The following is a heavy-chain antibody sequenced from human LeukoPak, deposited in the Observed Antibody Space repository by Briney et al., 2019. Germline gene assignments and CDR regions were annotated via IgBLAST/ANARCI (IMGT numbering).Heavy chain of an antibody. CDR3: ARHPPTRGSYYYYYYYRDV. Sequence: SETLSLTCAVYGGSFSGYYWSWIRQPPGKGLEWIGEINHSGSTNYNPSLQSRVTISVDTSKNQFSLKLSSVTAADTAVYYCARHPPTRGSYYYYYYYRDVWGKGTTVTVSS. CDR2: INHSGST. J-gene: IGHJ6*03. CDR1: GGSFSGYY. D-gene: IGHD1-26*01. V-gene: IGHV4-34*01.